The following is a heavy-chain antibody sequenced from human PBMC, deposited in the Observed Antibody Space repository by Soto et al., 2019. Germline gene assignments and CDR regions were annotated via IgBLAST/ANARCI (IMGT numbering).Heavy chain of an antibody. CDR1: GFTVSSYY. D-gene: IGHD6-6*01. Sequence: HPGGSLRLSCAASGFTVSSYYMSWVRQAPGKGLEWVSVIYSGGSTYYADSVKGRFTISRDNSKNSLYLQMNSLRAEDTAVYYCARSIAARLNWFDPWGQGTLVTVS. V-gene: IGHV3-53*01. J-gene: IGHJ5*02. CDR2: IYSGGST. CDR3: ARSIAARLNWFDP.